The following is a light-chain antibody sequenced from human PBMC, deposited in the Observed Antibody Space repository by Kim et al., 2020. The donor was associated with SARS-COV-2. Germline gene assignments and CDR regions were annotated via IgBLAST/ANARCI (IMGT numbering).Light chain of an antibody. CDR2: WAS. J-gene: IGKJ1*01. CDR1: QSGLDRSDNKNH. Sequence: ATIKCKSSQSGLDRSDNKNHLAWYQQKPGQPPGLLVYWASARESGVPERFSGRGSGTDFTLTISSLQAEDVAVYFCQQYSSHPKTFGQGTKVDIK. CDR3: QQYSSHPKT. V-gene: IGKV4-1*01.